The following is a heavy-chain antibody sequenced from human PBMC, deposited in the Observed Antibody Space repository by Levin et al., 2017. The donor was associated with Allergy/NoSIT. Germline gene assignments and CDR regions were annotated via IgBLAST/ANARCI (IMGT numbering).Heavy chain of an antibody. Sequence: LSLTCAASGFAFGDYAMTWVRQAPGKGLEWVSDITGGGSDTWYGDSVKGRFTVSRDNSKDMLYLELNSLRVKDTGIYYCAKKQAGTSGFSFDVWGQGTTVTVSS. CDR3: AKKQAGTSGFSFDV. V-gene: IGHV3-23*01. CDR2: ITGGGSDT. D-gene: IGHD6-19*01. CDR1: GFAFGDYA. J-gene: IGHJ3*01.